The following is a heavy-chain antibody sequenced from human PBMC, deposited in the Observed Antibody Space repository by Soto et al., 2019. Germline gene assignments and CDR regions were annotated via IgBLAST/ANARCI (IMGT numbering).Heavy chain of an antibody. CDR3: ARGAATKILVVMYDAVEI. Sequence: QVQLVQSGAEVKKPGSSVRVSCKASGATLDTLINYGIPWVRQAPGQGLEWMGGIIPVFGAANHAQKFQGRVTISADESTRTVYMEPSSLRSDDTAVYYCARGAATKILVVMYDAVEIWGQGTMVTVSS. CDR2: IIPVFGAA. J-gene: IGHJ3*02. D-gene: IGHD3-22*01. CDR1: GATLDTLINYG. V-gene: IGHV1-69*12.